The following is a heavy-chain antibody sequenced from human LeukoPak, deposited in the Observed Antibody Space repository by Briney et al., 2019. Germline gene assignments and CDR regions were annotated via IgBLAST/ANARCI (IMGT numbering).Heavy chain of an antibody. Sequence: ASVKVSCKASGYTFTGYYMHWVRQAPGQGLEWMGWINPNSGGTNYAQKFQGRVTMTRDTSISTAYMELSRLRSDDTAVYYCARDPTGYSSSFGARSYYYYYYMDVWGKGTTVTVFS. CDR2: INPNSGGT. CDR3: ARDPTGYSSSFGARSYYYYYYMDV. D-gene: IGHD6-6*01. J-gene: IGHJ6*03. CDR1: GYTFTGYY. V-gene: IGHV1-2*02.